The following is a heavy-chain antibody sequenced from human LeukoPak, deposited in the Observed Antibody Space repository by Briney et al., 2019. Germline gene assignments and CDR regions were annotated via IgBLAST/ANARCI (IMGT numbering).Heavy chain of an antibody. CDR3: AKVGSGWSY. CDR2: ISWYSANI. V-gene: IGHV3-9*01. D-gene: IGHD6-19*01. Sequence: SLRLSCAATGFTFDDYAMHFVRQAPRKGLDCASGISWYSANIGYADSVKGRFTISRDNPQTPLYLQMNSLSAEDTALYYCAKVGSGWSYWGQGTLVNVSS. J-gene: IGHJ4*02. CDR1: GFTFDDYA.